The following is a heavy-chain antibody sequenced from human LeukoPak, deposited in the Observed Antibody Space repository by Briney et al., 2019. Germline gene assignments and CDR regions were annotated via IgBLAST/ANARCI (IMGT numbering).Heavy chain of an antibody. CDR1: GINVSDNY. CDR2: LYAGGSY. CDR3: GSGSVFVLEY. V-gene: IGHV3-53*01. D-gene: IGHD3-10*01. J-gene: IGHJ4*02. Sequence: GGSLRLSCAASGINVSDNYINCVRQAPGKGLEWISILYAGGSYYYADSVKGRFIISRDTLRNVVFMQMSSLRVEDTAVSYCGSGSVFVLEYWGQGTLVTVSS.